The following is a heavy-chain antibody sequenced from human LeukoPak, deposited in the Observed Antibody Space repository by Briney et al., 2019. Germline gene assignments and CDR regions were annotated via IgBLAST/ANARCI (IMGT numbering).Heavy chain of an antibody. D-gene: IGHD1-26*01. Sequence: SVKVSCKASGGTFSSYAISWVRQTPGQGLEWMGRIIPILGIANYAQKFQGRVTITADKSTSTAYMELSSLRSEDTAVYYCARRSGSYYYYYGMDVWGQGTTVTVS. CDR1: GGTFSSYA. J-gene: IGHJ6*02. V-gene: IGHV1-69*04. CDR3: ARRSGSYYYYYGMDV. CDR2: IIPILGIA.